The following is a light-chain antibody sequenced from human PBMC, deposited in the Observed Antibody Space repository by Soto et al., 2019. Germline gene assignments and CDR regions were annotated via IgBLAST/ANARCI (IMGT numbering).Light chain of an antibody. V-gene: IGKV3-15*01. CDR1: QSVSSN. J-gene: IGKJ1*01. CDR3: QQYKNWPRT. CDR2: GAS. Sequence: EMVMTQSPSTLSVSTGERGTLSCRASQSVSSNLAWYQQKPGQAPRLLIYGASTRATGIPDRFSGSGSGTEFTLTISSLQSEDFAVYYCQQYKNWPRTFGQGTKVDIK.